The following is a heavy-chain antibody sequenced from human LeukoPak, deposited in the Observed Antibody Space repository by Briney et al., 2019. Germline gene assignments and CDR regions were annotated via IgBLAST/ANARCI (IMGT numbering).Heavy chain of an antibody. CDR3: ARTGDSSGYSY. V-gene: IGHV3-21*01. Sequence: GGSLRLSCAASGFTFSSYSMNWVRQAPGKGLEWVSSISSSSYIYYADSVKGRFTISRDNAKNSLYLQMNSLRAEDTAVYYCARTGDSSGYSYWGQGTLVTVSS. CDR2: ISSSSYI. J-gene: IGHJ4*02. D-gene: IGHD3-22*01. CDR1: GFTFSSYS.